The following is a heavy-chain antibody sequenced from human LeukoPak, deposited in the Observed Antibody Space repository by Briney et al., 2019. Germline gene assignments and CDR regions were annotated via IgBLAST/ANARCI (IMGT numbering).Heavy chain of an antibody. J-gene: IGHJ5*02. CDR3: ARARKDWNLFRFDP. Sequence: SSETLSLTCTVSGGSISSGGYYWSWIRQHPGKGLEWIGYIYYSGSTYYNPSLKSRVTISVDTSKNQFSLKLSSVTAADTAVYYCARARKDWNLFRFDPWAREPWSPSPQ. CDR2: IYYSGST. D-gene: IGHD1-7*01. V-gene: IGHV4-31*03. CDR1: GGSISSGGYY.